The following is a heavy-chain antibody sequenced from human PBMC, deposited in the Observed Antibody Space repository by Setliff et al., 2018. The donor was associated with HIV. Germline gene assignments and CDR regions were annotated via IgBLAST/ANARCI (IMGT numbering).Heavy chain of an antibody. CDR1: GGSFSGYY. J-gene: IGHJ4*02. V-gene: IGHV4-34*01. CDR3: ARLGEF. CDR2: ISHGGST. D-gene: IGHD3-16*01. Sequence: SETLSLTCAVYGGSFSGYYWNWIRQAPRKGLEWIGEISHGGSTSYNPSLKSRVTISLDTSKNQFSLNLTSVTAADTAVYYCARLGEFWSQGSLVTVSS.